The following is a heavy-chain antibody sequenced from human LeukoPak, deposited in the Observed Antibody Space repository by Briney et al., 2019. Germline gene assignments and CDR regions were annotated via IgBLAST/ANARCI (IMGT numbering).Heavy chain of an antibody. CDR3: ARVGDCSGGSCYADY. CDR2: FIPIFSTA. Sequence: SVNPSCKASGGTFSSYAISWVRQAPGQGLEWMGGFIPIFSTANYAQKFQGRVTITADESTSTAYMDLSRLRSEDPAVYYCARVGDCSGGSCYADYWGEGALVTVSP. D-gene: IGHD2-15*01. V-gene: IGHV1-69*13. CDR1: GGTFSSYA. J-gene: IGHJ4*02.